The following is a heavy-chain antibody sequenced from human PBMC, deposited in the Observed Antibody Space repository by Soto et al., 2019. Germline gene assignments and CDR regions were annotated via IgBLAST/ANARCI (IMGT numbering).Heavy chain of an antibody. D-gene: IGHD1-26*01. CDR2: VNAGNGNT. J-gene: IGHJ5*02. V-gene: IGHV1-3*01. CDR1: GYTFTSYA. CDR3: ARVLGATRVNWFDP. Sequence: ASVKVSCKASGYTFTSYAMHWVRQAPGQRLEWMGWVNAGNGNTKYSQKFQSRVTITRDTSASTAYMELSSLRSEDTAVYYCARVLGATRVNWFDPWGQGTLVTVSS.